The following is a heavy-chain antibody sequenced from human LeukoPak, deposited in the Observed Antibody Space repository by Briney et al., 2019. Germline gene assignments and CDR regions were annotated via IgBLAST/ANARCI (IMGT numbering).Heavy chain of an antibody. CDR3: ARKYCSGGSCYWGSDY. CDR2: ISSSSDYI. V-gene: IGHV3-21*01. CDR1: GFTFSSYS. D-gene: IGHD2-15*01. Sequence: PGRSLRLSCAASGFTFSSYSMNWVRQAPGKGLEWVSSISSSSDYIYYADSVKGRFTISRDNAKNSLYLQMNTLRAEDTAVYYCARKYCSGGSCYWGSDYWGQGTLVTVSS. J-gene: IGHJ4*02.